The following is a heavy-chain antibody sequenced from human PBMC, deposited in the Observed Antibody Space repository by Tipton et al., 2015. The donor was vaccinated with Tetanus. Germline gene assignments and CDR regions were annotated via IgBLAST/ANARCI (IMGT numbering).Heavy chain of an antibody. Sequence: TLSLTCTVSGGSISSGGCYWTWIRHHPGKGLEWIGYIYYSGSAYYNPSLKSRVTISVDTSKNQFSLKLSSVTAADTAVYYCARYTRAVVTPNDQNTYYFDYWGQGTLVTVSS. J-gene: IGHJ4*02. V-gene: IGHV4-31*03. D-gene: IGHD4-23*01. CDR3: ARYTRAVVTPNDQNTYYFDY. CDR2: IYYSGSA. CDR1: GGSISSGGCY.